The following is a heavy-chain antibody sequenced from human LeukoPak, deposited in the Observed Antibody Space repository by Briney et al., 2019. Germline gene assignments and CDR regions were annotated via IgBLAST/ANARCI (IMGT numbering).Heavy chain of an antibody. D-gene: IGHD1-7*01. CDR3: ASLTGTTSY. CDR2: TYYRSKWFN. CDR1: GDSVSSNSAA. V-gene: IGHV6-1*01. Sequence: SQTLSLTCAISGDSVSSNSAAWNWIRHSPWRGLEWLGRTYYRSKWFNDYAVSVKSRITINPDTSKNQFSLQLNSVTPEDTAVYYCASLTGTTSYWGQGTLVTVSS. J-gene: IGHJ4*02.